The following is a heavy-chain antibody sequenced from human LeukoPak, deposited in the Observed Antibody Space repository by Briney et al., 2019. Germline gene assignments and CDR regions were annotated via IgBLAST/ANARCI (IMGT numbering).Heavy chain of an antibody. Sequence: GGSLRLSCAASGFTFSSYAMSWVRQAPGKGLEWVSAISGSGGSTYYADSVKGRFTISRDNSKNTLYLQMNSLRAEDTAVYYFAKARDIVVVPAATPLDYWGQGTLVNVYS. CDR3: AKARDIVVVPAATPLDY. V-gene: IGHV3-23*01. CDR1: GFTFSSYA. CDR2: ISGSGGST. D-gene: IGHD2-15*01. J-gene: IGHJ4*02.